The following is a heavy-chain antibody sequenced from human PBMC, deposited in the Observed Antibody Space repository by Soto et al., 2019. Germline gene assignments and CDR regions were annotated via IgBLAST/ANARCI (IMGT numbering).Heavy chain of an antibody. Sequence: QVQLVQSGAEVKKPGSSVKVSCKTSGGTFRTSAISWVRQAPGQGLEWMGGIMPVFPTPDYAQKFQGRVTITADESTGTAYMELSSIRSEDTAVYYCARDKDRQQLGGNYYYIMDVWGQGTTVTVSS. CDR2: IMPVFPTP. J-gene: IGHJ6*01. CDR1: GGTFRTSA. V-gene: IGHV1-69*12. CDR3: ARDKDRQQLGGNYYYIMDV. D-gene: IGHD3-3*02.